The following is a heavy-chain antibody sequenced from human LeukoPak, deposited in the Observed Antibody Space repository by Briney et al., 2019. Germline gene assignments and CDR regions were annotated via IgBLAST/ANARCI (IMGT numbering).Heavy chain of an antibody. J-gene: IGHJ4*02. Sequence: QPGGSLRLSCAASGFTFSSYAMHWVRQAPGKGLEWMAVTSFDGSNKYYADSVKGRFTISRDNSKNTLYLQMNSLRAEDTAVYYCAKDRIVGTTRFLDYWGPGTLVTVSS. CDR1: GFTFSSYA. V-gene: IGHV3-30*04. CDR2: TSFDGSNK. D-gene: IGHD1-26*01. CDR3: AKDRIVGTTRFLDY.